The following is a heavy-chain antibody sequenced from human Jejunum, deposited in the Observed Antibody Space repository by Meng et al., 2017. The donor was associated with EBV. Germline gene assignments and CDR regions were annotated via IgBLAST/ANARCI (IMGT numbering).Heavy chain of an antibody. J-gene: IGHJ5*02. CDR3: TRGSTGAFNA. CDR1: GDSVRSYY. CDR2: THYSETS. V-gene: IGHV4-59*02. Sequence: QLRLQESGSGLVKPWDTVSLTCTVTGDSVRSYYWSWIRQSPEKGLEWLGYTHYSETSIYSPSLMSRATISVDTSNSQFSLKLNSVTAADTAIYYCTRGSTGAFNAWGQGILVTVSS. D-gene: IGHD1-26*01.